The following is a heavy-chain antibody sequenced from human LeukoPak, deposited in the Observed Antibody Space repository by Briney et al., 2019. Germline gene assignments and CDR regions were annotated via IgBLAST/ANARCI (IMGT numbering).Heavy chain of an antibody. CDR2: INPSGGST. CDR3: ARISGHADDY. V-gene: IGHV1-46*01. CDR1: GYTFTSYY. Sequence: ASVKVPCRASGYTFTSYYMPWVRQAPGQGLEWMGIINPSGGSTSYAQKFQGRVTMTRDTSTSTVYMELSSLRSEDTAVYYCARISGHADDYWGQGTLVTVSS. J-gene: IGHJ4*02.